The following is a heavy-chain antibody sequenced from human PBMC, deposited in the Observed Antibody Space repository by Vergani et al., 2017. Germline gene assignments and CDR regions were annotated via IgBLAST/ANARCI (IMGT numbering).Heavy chain of an antibody. J-gene: IGHJ4*02. V-gene: IGHV4-34*01. D-gene: IGHD6-6*01. CDR2: INHSGST. CDR3: ARGSIGDLPLDY. Sequence: QVQLQQWGAGLLKPSETLSLTCAVYGGSFSGYYWSWIRQPPGKGLEWIGEINHSGSTNYNPSLKSRVTISVDTSKNQFSLKLSSVTAADTVVYYCARGSIGDLPLDYWGQGTLVTVSS. CDR1: GGSFSGYY.